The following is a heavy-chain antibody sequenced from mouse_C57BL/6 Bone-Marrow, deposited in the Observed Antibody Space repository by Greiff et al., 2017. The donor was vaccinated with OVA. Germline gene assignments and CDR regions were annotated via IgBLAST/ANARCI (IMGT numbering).Heavy chain of an antibody. CDR3: TTELLRDY. Sequence: VHVKQSGAELVRPGASVKLSCTASGFNIKDDYMHWVKQRPEQGLEWIGWIDPENGDTEYASKFQGKATITADTSSNTAYLQLSSLTSEDTAVYYCTTELLRDYWGQGTTLTVSS. CDR2: IDPENGDT. V-gene: IGHV14-4*01. D-gene: IGHD1-1*01. CDR1: GFNIKDDY. J-gene: IGHJ2*01.